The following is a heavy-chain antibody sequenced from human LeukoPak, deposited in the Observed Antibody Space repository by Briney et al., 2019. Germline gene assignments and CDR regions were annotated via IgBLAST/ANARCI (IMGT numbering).Heavy chain of an antibody. J-gene: IGHJ3*01. V-gene: IGHV3-11*01. D-gene: IGHD2-15*01. CDR1: GFTFSDYY. CDR3: ATSVVDPSLDAFDF. Sequence: GGSLRLSCAASGFTFSDYYISWIRQAPGKGLEWVSYISSSGSSIYYADPVKGRFTISRDNAKNSLYLQMNSLRAEDTAVYYCATSVVDPSLDAFDFWGQGTMVTVSS. CDR2: ISSSGSSI.